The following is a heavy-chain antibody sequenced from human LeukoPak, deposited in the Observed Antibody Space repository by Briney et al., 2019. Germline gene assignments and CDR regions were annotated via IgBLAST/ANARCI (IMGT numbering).Heavy chain of an antibody. CDR2: IHYSGSP. CDR1: GGSISSYY. D-gene: IGHD3-22*01. Sequence: SETLSLTCAVSGGSISSYYWSWIRQPPGKGLEWIGYIHYSGSPSYNPSLKSRVTISVDTSKNQFSLKLSSVTAADTAVYYCARPLSISGYYYDAFDIWGQGTMVTVSS. J-gene: IGHJ3*02. CDR3: ARPLSISGYYYDAFDI. V-gene: IGHV4-59*08.